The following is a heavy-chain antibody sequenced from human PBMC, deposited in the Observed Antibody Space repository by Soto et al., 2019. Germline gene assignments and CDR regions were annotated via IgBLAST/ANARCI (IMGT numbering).Heavy chain of an antibody. D-gene: IGHD3-3*01. Sequence: EVHLVESGGGLVQPGRSLRLSCAASGFIFEDYAMHWVRQVPGKGLEWVSSISWNSGNIVYADSVKGRFTVSRDSANNSLYLQMSSLRTEDTALYYCAKGAVISSFGYFDFCGQGTLVSVSS. CDR2: ISWNSGNI. CDR3: AKGAVISSFGYFDF. V-gene: IGHV3-9*01. CDR1: GFIFEDYA. J-gene: IGHJ4*02.